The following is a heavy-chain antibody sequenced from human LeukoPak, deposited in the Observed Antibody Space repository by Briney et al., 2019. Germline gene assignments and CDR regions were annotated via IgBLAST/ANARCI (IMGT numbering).Heavy chain of an antibody. D-gene: IGHD3-22*01. J-gene: IGHJ3*02. V-gene: IGHV3-23*01. CDR3: AKTPGEGGSSGYGDDFDI. Sequence: PGRSVRLSCAASGLTFSSYAMSWVRQAPGKGLEWVSAISGSCGSAYYADSLKGRFTISRDNSKSTLYLEMNSLRSEDTAVYYCAKTPGEGGSSGYGDDFDIWGQGTMVTVSS. CDR1: GLTFSSYA. CDR2: ISGSCGSA.